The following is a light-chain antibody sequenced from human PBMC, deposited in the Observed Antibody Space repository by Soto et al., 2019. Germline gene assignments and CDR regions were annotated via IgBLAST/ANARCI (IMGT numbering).Light chain of an antibody. CDR3: QQYDNWLRT. J-gene: IGKJ1*01. V-gene: IGKV3-15*01. CDR2: GAS. CDR1: QSVGIN. Sequence: EIVMTQSPVTLSVSPGERATLSCRASQSVGINLDWYQQKPGQAPRLLIYGASTSATGIPARFSGSGSGTEFTLTISSLQSEDSAVYYCQQYDNWLRTFGQGTKVEIK.